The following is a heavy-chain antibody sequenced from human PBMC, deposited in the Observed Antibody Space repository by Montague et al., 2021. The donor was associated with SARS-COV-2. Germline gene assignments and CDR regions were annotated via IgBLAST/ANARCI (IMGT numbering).Heavy chain of an antibody. J-gene: IGHJ4*02. D-gene: IGHD2-21*01. V-gene: IGHV4-31*03. Sequence: TLSLTCTVSGGSISSGSYHWSWIHQHPGKGLEWIGYIYYSGSSYYNPSLKSRVTISVDTSKNQFSLRLSSVTAADTAVYYCARARTSLIVVVNEFDYWGQGTLVTVSS. CDR3: ARARTSLIVVVNEFDY. CDR2: IYYSGSS. CDR1: GGSISSGSYH.